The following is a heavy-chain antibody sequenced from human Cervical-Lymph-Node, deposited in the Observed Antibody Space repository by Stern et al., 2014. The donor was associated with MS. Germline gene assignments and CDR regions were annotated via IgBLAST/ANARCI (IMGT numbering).Heavy chain of an antibody. CDR3: ARGNGAGTYYYYGMDV. V-gene: IGHV1-46*01. D-gene: IGHD6-19*01. CDR1: VYTFTSYY. Sequence: VQLVQSGAEVKKPGASVKVSCKASVYTFTSYYMHWVRQAPGQGLEWMGIINPSGGSTSYAQKFQGRVTMTRDTSTSTVYMELSSLRSEDTAVYYCARGNGAGTYYYYGMDVWGQGTTVTVSS. J-gene: IGHJ6*02. CDR2: INPSGGST.